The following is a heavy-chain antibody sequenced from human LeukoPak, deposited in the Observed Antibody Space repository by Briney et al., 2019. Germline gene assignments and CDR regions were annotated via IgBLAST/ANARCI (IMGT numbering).Heavy chain of an antibody. Sequence: ASVKVSCKASGYMFVGYHMNWVRPAPGQGLEWMGWVNPNNGNTNYAPKFQGRVILTRDPSISTAYLELTSLKFDDTAVYYCTRGGSWFDSWGQGSLVTVSS. V-gene: IGHV1-2*02. CDR1: GYMFVGYH. CDR2: VNPNNGNT. J-gene: IGHJ5*01. CDR3: TRGGSWFDS. D-gene: IGHD3-16*01.